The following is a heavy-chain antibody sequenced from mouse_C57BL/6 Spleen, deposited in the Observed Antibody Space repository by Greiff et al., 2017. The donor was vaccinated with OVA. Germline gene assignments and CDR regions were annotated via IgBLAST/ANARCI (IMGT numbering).Heavy chain of an antibody. CDR2: INPNYGTT. J-gene: IGHJ2*01. V-gene: IGHV1-39*01. CDR3: ASFTTVGGGYYFDY. Sequence: EVQLQESGPELVKPGASVKISCKASGYSFTDYNMNWVKQSNGKSLEWIGVINPNYGTTSYNQKFKGKATLTVDQSSSTAYMQLNSLTSEDSAVYYCASFTTVGGGYYFDYWGQGTTLTVSS. D-gene: IGHD1-1*01. CDR1: GYSFTDYN.